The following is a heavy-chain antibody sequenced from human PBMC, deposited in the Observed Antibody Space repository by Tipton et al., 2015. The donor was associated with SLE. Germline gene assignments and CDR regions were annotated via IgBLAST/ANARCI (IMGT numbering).Heavy chain of an antibody. J-gene: IGHJ4*01. CDR3: ARGGAYDY. D-gene: IGHD1-26*01. V-gene: IGHV4-38-2*02. CDR2: VHYSGNT. CDR1: GYSISSGYH. Sequence: TLSLTCTVSGYSISSGYHWAWIRQPPGKGLEWIATVHYSGNTYYNPSLKSRNTMSVDTSKNQFSLKLTSVTAADTAVYYCARGGAYDYWGQGTLLIVSS.